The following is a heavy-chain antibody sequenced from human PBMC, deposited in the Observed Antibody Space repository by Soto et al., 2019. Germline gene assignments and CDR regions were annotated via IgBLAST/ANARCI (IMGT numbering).Heavy chain of an antibody. CDR2: IDSDGSSR. J-gene: IGHJ4*02. CDR1: GFTLSTYW. D-gene: IGHD1-1*01. CDR3: AIANNGPNTLQY. V-gene: IGHV3-74*01. Sequence: GGSLRLSCAASGFTLSTYWMHWVRQAPGKGLVWVSRIDSDGSSRSYADSVKGRFTISRDNAKNSLYLQMSSLSAEDTAVYYCAIANNGPNTLQYWGQGTLVTVSS.